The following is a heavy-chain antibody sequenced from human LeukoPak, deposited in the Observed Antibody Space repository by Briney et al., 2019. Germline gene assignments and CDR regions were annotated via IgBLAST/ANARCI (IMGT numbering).Heavy chain of an antibody. D-gene: IGHD3-3*01. Sequence: SETLSLTCTVSGGSVSSGSYYRSWIRQPPGKGLEWIGYIYYSGSTNYNPSLKSRVTISVDTSKNQFSLKLSSVTAADTAVYYCARLGVRVSSNWFDPWGQGTLVTVSS. CDR2: IYYSGST. CDR1: GGSVSSGSYY. J-gene: IGHJ5*02. CDR3: ARLGVRVSSNWFDP. V-gene: IGHV4-61*01.